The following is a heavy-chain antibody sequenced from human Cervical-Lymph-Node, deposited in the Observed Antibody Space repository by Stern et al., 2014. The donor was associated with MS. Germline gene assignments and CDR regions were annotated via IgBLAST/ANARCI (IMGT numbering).Heavy chain of an antibody. CDR1: GYTFTSYG. CDR3: ARVLGGASAAAGLNWFDP. D-gene: IGHD6-13*01. V-gene: IGHV1-18*01. CDR2: ISAYNGKT. J-gene: IGHJ5*02. Sequence: QMQLVQSGAEVKKPGASVKVSCKASGYTFTSYGSSWGRQAPGQGIEWMGWISAYNGKTNYAQKLQGRVTMTTDTSTSTAYMELRSLRSDDTAVYYCARVLGGASAAAGLNWFDPWGQGTLVTVSS.